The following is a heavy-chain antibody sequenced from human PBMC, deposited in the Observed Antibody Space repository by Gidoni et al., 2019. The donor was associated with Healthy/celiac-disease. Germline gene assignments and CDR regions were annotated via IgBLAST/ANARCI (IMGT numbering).Heavy chain of an antibody. J-gene: IGHJ6*02. CDR3: ARGSLGWGPSDYYGMDV. Sequence: QVQLQESGPGLVKPSETLSLTCTVSGGSISSYYWSWIRQPPGKGLEWIGYIYYSGSTNYNPSLKSRVTISVDTSKNQFSLKLSSVTAADTAVYYCARGSLGWGPSDYYGMDVWGQGTTVTVSS. D-gene: IGHD3-16*01. CDR1: GGSISSYY. CDR2: IYYSGST. V-gene: IGHV4-59*01.